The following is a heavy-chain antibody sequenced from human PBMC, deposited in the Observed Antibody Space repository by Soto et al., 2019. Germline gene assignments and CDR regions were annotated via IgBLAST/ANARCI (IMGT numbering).Heavy chain of an antibody. Sequence: QVQLVQSGAEVKKPGASVKVSCKASGYTFTSYGISWVRQAPGQGLEWMGWISAYNGNTNYAQKLQGRVTMTTDTSTSTASMELRSLRSDDTAVYYCARDGLLRFLAQDDQNWFDPWGQGTLVTVSS. D-gene: IGHD3-3*01. CDR2: ISAYNGNT. CDR3: ARDGLLRFLAQDDQNWFDP. CDR1: GYTFTSYG. J-gene: IGHJ5*02. V-gene: IGHV1-18*01.